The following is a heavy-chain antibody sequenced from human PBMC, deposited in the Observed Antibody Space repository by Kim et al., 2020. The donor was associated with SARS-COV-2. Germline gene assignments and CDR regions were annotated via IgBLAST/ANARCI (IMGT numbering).Heavy chain of an antibody. Sequence: ASVKVSCKASGDTFTSYAMHWVRQAPGQRLEWMGWIIAGNGNTKYSQKFQGRVTITRDTSASTAYMELSSLRSEDTAVYYCAVLLWFGELSAPLGNYGMDVWGQGTTVTVSS. CDR1: GDTFTSYA. CDR2: IIAGNGNT. D-gene: IGHD3-10*01. CDR3: AVLLWFGELSAPLGNYGMDV. V-gene: IGHV1-3*01. J-gene: IGHJ6*02.